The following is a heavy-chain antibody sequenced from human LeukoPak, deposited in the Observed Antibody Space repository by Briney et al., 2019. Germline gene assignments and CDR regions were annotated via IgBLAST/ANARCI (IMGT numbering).Heavy chain of an antibody. CDR3: ARGPMVRTNLFDY. J-gene: IGHJ4*02. D-gene: IGHD3-10*01. CDR2: ISSSGSTI. CDR1: GFTFSTYE. V-gene: IGHV3-48*03. Sequence: GGSLRLSCAASGFTFSTYEMTWVRQSPGKGLEWVSYISSSGSTIYYADSVMGRFTISRDNAKNSLYLQMNSLRAEDTAVYYCARGPMVRTNLFDYWGQGTLVTVSS.